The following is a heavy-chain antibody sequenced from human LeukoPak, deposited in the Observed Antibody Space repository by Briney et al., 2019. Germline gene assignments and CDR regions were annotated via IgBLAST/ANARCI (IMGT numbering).Heavy chain of an antibody. Sequence: SETLSLTCAVYGGSFSGYYWTWIRQTPERGLEWIGEMNPSGSTNYNPSLKSRVTISVDTSKDQFSLGLSSVTAADTAVYYCARGRQDVTMIVVVMTAVSYYLDVWDKGTTVTVS. J-gene: IGHJ6*03. D-gene: IGHD3-22*01. CDR1: GGSFSGYY. V-gene: IGHV4-34*01. CDR2: MNPSGST. CDR3: ARGRQDVTMIVVVMTAVSYYLDV.